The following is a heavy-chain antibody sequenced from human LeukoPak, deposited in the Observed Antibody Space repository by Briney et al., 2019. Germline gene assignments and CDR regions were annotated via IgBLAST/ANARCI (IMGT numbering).Heavy chain of an antibody. CDR3: ARSTAGIVGATGY. D-gene: IGHD1-26*01. V-gene: IGHV3-21*01. Sequence: GGSLRLSCAASGFTFSSYSMNWVRQAPGKGLEWVSSISGSSSYIYYADSVKGRFTISRDNAKNSLYLQMNSLRAEDTAVYYCARSTAGIVGATGYWGQGTLVTVSS. CDR1: GFTFSSYS. CDR2: ISGSSSYI. J-gene: IGHJ4*02.